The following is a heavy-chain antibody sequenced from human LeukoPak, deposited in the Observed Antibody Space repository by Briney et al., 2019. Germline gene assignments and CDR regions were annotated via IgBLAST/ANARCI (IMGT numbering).Heavy chain of an antibody. Sequence: GASVKVSCKASGYTFTGYYMHWVRQAPGQGLEWMGWINPNSGGTNYAQKFQGRVTMTRDTSISTAHMELSRLRPDDTAVYYCARLYSAHWFDPWGQGTLVTVSS. D-gene: IGHD2-21*01. J-gene: IGHJ5*02. V-gene: IGHV1-2*02. CDR3: ARLYSAHWFDP. CDR1: GYTFTGYY. CDR2: INPNSGGT.